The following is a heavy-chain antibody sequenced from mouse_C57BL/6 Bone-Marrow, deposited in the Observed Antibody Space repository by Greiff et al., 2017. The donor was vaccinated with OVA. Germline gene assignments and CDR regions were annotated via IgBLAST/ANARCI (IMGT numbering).Heavy chain of an antibody. CDR2: IYPGSGST. CDR1: GYTFTSYW. V-gene: IGHV1-55*01. CDR3: ARRRGSYGNVYFDY. J-gene: IGHJ2*01. D-gene: IGHD2-1*01. Sequence: QVQLQQPGAELVKPGASVKMSCKASGYTFTSYWITWVKQRPGQGLEWIGDIYPGSGSTNYNEKFKSKATLTVDTSSSTADMQLSSLTSEDSAVYYRARRRGSYGNVYFDYWGQGTTLTVSS.